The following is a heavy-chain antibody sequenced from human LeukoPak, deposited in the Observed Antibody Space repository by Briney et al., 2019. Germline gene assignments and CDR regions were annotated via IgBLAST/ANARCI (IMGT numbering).Heavy chain of an antibody. CDR3: AKDRKQLLDY. Sequence: GGSLRLSCAPSGFTFSSYGMHWVRHAPGKGLEWVVFIRYDGSNKYYAHSVKGRFTISRDNSKNMLYLQMNSLRAEDTAVYYCAKDRKQLLDYWGQGTLVTVSS. D-gene: IGHD1-1*01. J-gene: IGHJ4*02. CDR2: IRYDGSNK. CDR1: GFTFSSYG. V-gene: IGHV3-30*02.